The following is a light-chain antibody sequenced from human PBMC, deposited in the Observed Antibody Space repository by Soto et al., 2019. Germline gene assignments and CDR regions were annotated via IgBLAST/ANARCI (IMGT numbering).Light chain of an antibody. CDR1: QSVGSF. CDR2: DAS. V-gene: IGKV3-11*01. J-gene: IGKJ4*01. CDR3: QQHVNWPLT. Sequence: EILLTQSPVTLSLSPGERATLSCRASQSVGSFLAWYQQKPGQAPRLLIYDASTRATGIPARFSGSGSGTDFTLTISTLEPEDFAVYYCQQHVNWPLTFGGGTKVEIK.